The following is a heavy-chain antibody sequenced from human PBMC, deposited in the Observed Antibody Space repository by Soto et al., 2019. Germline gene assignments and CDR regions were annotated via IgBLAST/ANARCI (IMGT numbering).Heavy chain of an antibody. CDR1: GSTINSSGYY. V-gene: IGHV4-39*01. J-gene: IGHJ4*02. Sequence: SETLSLTCTVSGSTINSSGYYWGWIRQPPGKGLEWIGSMFYGVSTYYNPSLKSRVTVSVDTSKNQFSLNLRSVTAADTAVYYCARLPSRHLVDYWGQGTLATVSS. CDR3: ARLPSRHLVDY. CDR2: MFYGVST. D-gene: IGHD3-3*02.